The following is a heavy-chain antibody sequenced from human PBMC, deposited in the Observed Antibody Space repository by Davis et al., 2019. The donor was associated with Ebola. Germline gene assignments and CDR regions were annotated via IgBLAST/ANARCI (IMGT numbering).Heavy chain of an antibody. CDR1: GGSISSYY. Sequence: PSETLSLTCTVSGGSISSYYWSWIRQPPGKGLEWIGYIYFSGSTSYNPSLTSRVTISIDTSKKQFSLKMRSLTAADTAVYYCVRGFPFHVFDYWGQGAQVTVSS. CDR2: IYFSGST. J-gene: IGHJ4*02. CDR3: VRGFPFHVFDY. V-gene: IGHV4-59*01. D-gene: IGHD2/OR15-2a*01.